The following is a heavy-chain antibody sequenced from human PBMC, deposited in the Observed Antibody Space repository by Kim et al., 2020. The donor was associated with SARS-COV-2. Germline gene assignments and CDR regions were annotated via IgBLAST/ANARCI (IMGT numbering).Heavy chain of an antibody. D-gene: IGHD1-26*01. Sequence: SETLSLTCTVSGYSISSGYYWGWIRQPPGKGLEWIGSIYHSGSTYYNPSLKSRVTISVDTSKNQFSLKLSSVTAADTAVYYCARGVVGATPRYYFDYWG. CDR1: GYSISSGYY. J-gene: IGHJ4*01. CDR3: ARGVVGATPRYYFDY. CDR2: IYHSGST. V-gene: IGHV4-38-2*02.